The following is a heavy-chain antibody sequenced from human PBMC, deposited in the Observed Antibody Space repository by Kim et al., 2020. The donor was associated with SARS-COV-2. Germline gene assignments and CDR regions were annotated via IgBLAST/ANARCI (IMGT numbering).Heavy chain of an antibody. D-gene: IGHD6-13*01. J-gene: IGHJ4*02. V-gene: IGHV5-51*01. Sequence: YSPSFQGQVTTAADKSIATAYLQWSSLKASDTAMYYCARIAAAGKGPFDYWGQGTLVTVSS. CDR3: ARIAAAGKGPFDY.